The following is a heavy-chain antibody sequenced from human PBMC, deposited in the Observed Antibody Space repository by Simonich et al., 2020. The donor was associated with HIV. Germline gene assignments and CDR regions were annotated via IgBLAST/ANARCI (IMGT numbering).Heavy chain of an antibody. D-gene: IGHD3-16*01. J-gene: IGHJ4*02. CDR2: ISYDGSNK. V-gene: IGHV3-30*07. CDR3: ASGGSISSVWADDY. CDR1: GFTFSSYA. Sequence: QVQLVESGGGVVQPGRSLRLSCAASGFTFSSYAMHWVRQAPGKGLEWVAVISYDGSNKYYADSVKGRFTIPRDNSKNTLYRQMNSLRAEDTAVYYCASGGSISSVWADDYWGQGTLVTVSS.